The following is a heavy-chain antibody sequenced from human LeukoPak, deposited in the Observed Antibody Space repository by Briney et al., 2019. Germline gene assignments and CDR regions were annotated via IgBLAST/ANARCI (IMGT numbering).Heavy chain of an antibody. J-gene: IGHJ1*01. Sequence: GGSLRLSCAASGFTFSSYAMTWVRQAPGKGLEWVSTISGSGAYTYYADSVKGRFTISRDNSKNTLYPQMNSLRAEDTAVYYCAKYFASGSYYKLPHWGQGTLVTVSS. CDR2: ISGSGAYT. CDR1: GFTFSSYA. D-gene: IGHD3-10*01. V-gene: IGHV3-23*01. CDR3: AKYFASGSYYKLPH.